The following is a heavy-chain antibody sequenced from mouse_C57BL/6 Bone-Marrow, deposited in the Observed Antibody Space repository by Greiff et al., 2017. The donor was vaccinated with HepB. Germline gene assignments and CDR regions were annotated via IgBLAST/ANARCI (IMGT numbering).Heavy chain of an antibody. CDR2: ISSKSSNYAT. D-gene: IGHD2-3*01. Sequence: EVKLVESGGGLVQPKGSLKLSCAASGFTFNTYAMHWVRQAPGKGLEWVARISSKSSNYATYYADSVKVRFTISRDDSQSMLYLQMNNLKTEDTAMYYCVRYASMAMDYWGQGTSVTVSS. CDR3: VRYASMAMDY. CDR1: GFTFNTYA. J-gene: IGHJ4*01. V-gene: IGHV10-3*01.